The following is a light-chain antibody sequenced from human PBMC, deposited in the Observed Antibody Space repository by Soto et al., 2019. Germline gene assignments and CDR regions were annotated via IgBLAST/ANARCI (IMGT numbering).Light chain of an antibody. V-gene: IGLV2-14*01. CDR2: EVS. J-gene: IGLJ1*01. Sequence: QSALTQPASVSGSPGQSITISCTGTSSDVGGYNYVSWYQQYPGKAPKLMIYEVSNRPSGVSNRFSDSKSGNTASLTISGLQAEDEADYYCSSYTSSSTYVFGAGTKLTVL. CDR1: SSDVGGYNY. CDR3: SSYTSSSTYV.